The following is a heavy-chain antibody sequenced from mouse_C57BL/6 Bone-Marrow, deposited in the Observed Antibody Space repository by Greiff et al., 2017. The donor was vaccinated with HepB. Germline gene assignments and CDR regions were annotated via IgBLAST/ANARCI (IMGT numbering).Heavy chain of an antibody. J-gene: IGHJ4*01. D-gene: IGHD2-3*01. CDR2: IDPSDSYT. Sequence: QVQLQQPGAELVMPGASVKLSCKASGYTFTSYWMHWVKQRPGQGLEWIGEIDPSDSYTNYNQKFKGKSTLTVDKSSSTAYMKLSSLTSEDSAVYYCARDDGYYGYAMDYWGQGTSVTVSS. CDR3: ARDDGYYGYAMDY. CDR1: GYTFTSYW. V-gene: IGHV1-69*01.